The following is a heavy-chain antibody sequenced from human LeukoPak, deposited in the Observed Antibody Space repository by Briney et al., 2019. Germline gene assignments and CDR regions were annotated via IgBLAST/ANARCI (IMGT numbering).Heavy chain of an antibody. D-gene: IGHD5-12*01. CDR3: ARSGYSGHDFNY. CDR2: IYYSGIT. CDR1: GGSISSSSYY. V-gene: IGHV4-39*07. Sequence: SETLSLTCTVSGGSISSSSYYWGWIRQPPGKGLEWIGSIYYSGITYYNPSLKSRVTISVDTSKNQFSLKLSSVTAADTAVYHCARSGYSGHDFNYWGQGTLVTVSS. J-gene: IGHJ4*02.